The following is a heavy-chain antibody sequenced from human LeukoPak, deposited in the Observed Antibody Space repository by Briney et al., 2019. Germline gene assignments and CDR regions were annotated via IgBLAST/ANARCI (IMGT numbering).Heavy chain of an antibody. J-gene: IGHJ6*03. CDR1: GGSISSYY. Sequence: SETLSLTCTVSGGSISSYYWSWIRQPPGKGLEWIGYIYYSGSTNYNPSLKSRISISVDTSKNQFSLKLSSVTAADTAVYYCARTTEGGYAYNYFYYYYMDVWGKGTTVTISS. V-gene: IGHV4-59*01. CDR3: ARTTEGGYAYNYFYYYYMDV. D-gene: IGHD3-16*01. CDR2: IYYSGST.